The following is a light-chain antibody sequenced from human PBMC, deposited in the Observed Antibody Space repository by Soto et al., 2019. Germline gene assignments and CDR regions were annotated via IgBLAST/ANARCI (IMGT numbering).Light chain of an antibody. CDR2: AAS. CDR1: QSISSW. J-gene: IGKJ1*01. V-gene: IGKV1-27*01. CDR3: QKYNSAPRT. Sequence: DIQMTQYPSTLSASVGDRVTITCRASQSISSWLAWYQQKPGKVPKLLIYAASTLQSGVPSRFSGSGSGTDFTLTISSLQPEDVATYYCQKYNSAPRTFGQGTKVDIK.